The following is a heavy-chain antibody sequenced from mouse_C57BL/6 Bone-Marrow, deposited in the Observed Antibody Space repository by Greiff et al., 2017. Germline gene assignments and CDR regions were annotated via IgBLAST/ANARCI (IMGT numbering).Heavy chain of an antibody. V-gene: IGHV14-4*01. CDR2: IDPENGDT. J-gene: IGHJ4*01. Sequence: EVQLQQSGAELVRPGASVKLSCTASGFNIKDDYMHWVKQRPEQGLEWIGWIDPENGDTEYASKFQGNATITADTSSNTAYLQLSSLTSEDTAVYYCTTHAMDYWGQGTSVTVSS. CDR3: TTHAMDY. CDR1: GFNIKDDY.